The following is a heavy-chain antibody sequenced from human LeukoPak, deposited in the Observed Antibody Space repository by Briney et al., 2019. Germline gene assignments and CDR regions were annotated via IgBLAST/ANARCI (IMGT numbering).Heavy chain of an antibody. CDR1: GFTFSTYV. Sequence: GGSLRLSCSVSGFTFSTYVMHWVRQAPGKGLGYVSAISSNGDNTYYADSAKGRFTISRDNSKNTLYLQMSSLRADDTAVYYCVRGTGYWGQGTLVTVSS. V-gene: IGHV3-64D*06. CDR2: ISSNGDNT. J-gene: IGHJ4*02. CDR3: VRGTGY.